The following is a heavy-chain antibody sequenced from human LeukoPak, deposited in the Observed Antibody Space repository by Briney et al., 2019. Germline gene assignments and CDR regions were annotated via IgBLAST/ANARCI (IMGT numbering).Heavy chain of an antibody. CDR1: GFTFSSYA. V-gene: IGHV3-30*04. D-gene: IGHD1-26*01. CDR3: ARGGSYSYYYYYGMDV. J-gene: IGHJ6*02. CDR2: ISYDGSNK. Sequence: GRSLRLSCAASGFTFSSYAMHWVRQAPGKGLEWVAVISYDGSNKYYADSVKGRFTISRDNSKSTLYLQMNSLRAEDTAVYNCARGGSYSYYYYYGMDVWGQGTTVTVSS.